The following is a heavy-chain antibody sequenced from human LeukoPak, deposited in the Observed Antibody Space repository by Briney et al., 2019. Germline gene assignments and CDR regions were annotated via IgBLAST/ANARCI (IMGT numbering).Heavy chain of an antibody. Sequence: GESLRISCQGSGFPFVNWWTGWVRQMPGKGLEWMGIISPADSDTRYSPSFQGQVTISADKSIRTAYLQWSSLKASDTAMYHCARADYGETFYYNGLDLWGQGTAVTVSS. V-gene: IGHV5-51*01. J-gene: IGHJ6*02. CDR2: ISPADSDT. CDR3: ARADYGETFYYNGLDL. CDR1: GFPFVNWW. D-gene: IGHD4-17*01.